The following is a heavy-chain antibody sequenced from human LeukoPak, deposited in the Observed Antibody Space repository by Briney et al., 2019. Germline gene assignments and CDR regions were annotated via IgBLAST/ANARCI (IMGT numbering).Heavy chain of an antibody. J-gene: IGHJ6*04. D-gene: IGHD1-1*01. CDR3: AKTGMLRRVGYLDV. CDR2: IAYDGNNT. V-gene: IGHV3-30*18. Sequence: GGSLRLSCVASGFIFSDYGIQWVRQAPGKGLEWVAVIAYDGNNTYYGDSVRGRFTISRDNSKKMVYLEMNSLRVEDTAVYYCAKTGMLRRVGYLDVWGKGTAVTVSS. CDR1: GFIFSDYG.